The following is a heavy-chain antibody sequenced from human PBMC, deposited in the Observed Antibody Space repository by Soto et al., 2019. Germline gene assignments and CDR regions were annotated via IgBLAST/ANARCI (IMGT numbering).Heavy chain of an antibody. J-gene: IGHJ4*02. V-gene: IGHV4-34*01. CDR2: INHSGST. CDR1: GGSFSGYY. D-gene: IGHD1-26*01. CDR3: ARGWGGATMDY. Sequence: QVQLQQWGAGLLKPSETLSLTCAVYGGSFSGYYWSWIRQPPGKGLEWIGEINHSGSTNYNPSLKSRVTISVDTSKNQCSLKLSSVTAANTAVYYCARGWGGATMDYWGQGTLVTVSS.